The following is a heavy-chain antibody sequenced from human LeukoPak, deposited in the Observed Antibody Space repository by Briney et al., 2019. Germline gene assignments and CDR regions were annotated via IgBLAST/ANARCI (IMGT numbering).Heavy chain of an antibody. CDR1: GFTISGYW. Sequence: GGSLRLSCAASGFTISGYWMHWVRQVPGKGLVWVSHINGDGSSITYADSVKGRFTISRDNAKNTVLLQMNSLRAEDTAVYYCARDRAYGLDLWGQGTMVAVSS. J-gene: IGHJ3*01. CDR3: ARDRAYGLDL. CDR2: INGDGSSI. D-gene: IGHD3-10*01. V-gene: IGHV3-74*03.